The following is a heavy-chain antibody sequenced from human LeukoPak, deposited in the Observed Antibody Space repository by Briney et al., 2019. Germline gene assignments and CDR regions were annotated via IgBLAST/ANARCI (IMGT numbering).Heavy chain of an antibody. J-gene: IGHJ4*02. CDR1: GFTFSSYS. V-gene: IGHV3-21*01. CDR3: ARDLTVGATVRYFDY. D-gene: IGHD1-26*01. Sequence: GSLRLSCAASGFTFSSYSMNWVRQAPGKGLEWVSSISSSSSYIYYADSVKGRFTISRDNAKNSLYLQMNSLRAEDTAVYYCARDLTVGATVRYFDYWGQGTLVTVSS. CDR2: ISSSSSYI.